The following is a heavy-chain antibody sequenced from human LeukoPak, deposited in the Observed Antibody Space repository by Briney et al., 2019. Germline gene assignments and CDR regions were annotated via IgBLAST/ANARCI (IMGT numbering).Heavy chain of an antibody. Sequence: GGSLRLSCAASGFTFSTYSMNWVRQAPGKGLEWVSSISSSSSYIYYADSVKGRFTISRDNAKNSLYLQMNSLRAEDTAVYYCARGPRNSSSYRYFQHWGQGTLVTVSS. CDR3: ARGPRNSSSYRYFQH. D-gene: IGHD6-13*01. J-gene: IGHJ1*01. CDR1: GFTFSTYS. V-gene: IGHV3-21*01. CDR2: ISSSSSYI.